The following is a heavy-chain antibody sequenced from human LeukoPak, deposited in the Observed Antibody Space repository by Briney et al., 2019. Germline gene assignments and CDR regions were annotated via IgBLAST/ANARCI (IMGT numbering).Heavy chain of an antibody. CDR2: IYTSGST. Sequence: SETLSLTCTVSGGSISSSSYYWGWIRQPAGKGLEWIGRIYTSGSTNYNPSLKSRVTISVDTSKNQFSLKLSSVTAADTAVYYCAGDYDFWSGYPHAYDAFDIWGQGTMVTVSS. V-gene: IGHV4-61*02. J-gene: IGHJ3*02. D-gene: IGHD3-3*01. CDR1: GGSISSSSYY. CDR3: AGDYDFWSGYPHAYDAFDI.